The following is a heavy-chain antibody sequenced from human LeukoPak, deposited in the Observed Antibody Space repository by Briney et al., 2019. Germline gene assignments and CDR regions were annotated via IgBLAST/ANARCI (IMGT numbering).Heavy chain of an antibody. Sequence: SGGSLRFSCAASGFTFSSYSMTWVRQAPGKGLEWVSSISSSSSYIYYAYSVKGRFTISRDNAKNSLYLQMNSLGAEDTAVYYCARALPIRDAFDIWGQGTMVTVSS. J-gene: IGHJ3*02. CDR1: GFTFSSYS. CDR2: ISSSSSYI. V-gene: IGHV3-21*01. CDR3: ARALPIRDAFDI.